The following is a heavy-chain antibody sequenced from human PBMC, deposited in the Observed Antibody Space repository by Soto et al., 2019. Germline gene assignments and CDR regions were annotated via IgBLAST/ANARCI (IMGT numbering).Heavy chain of an antibody. J-gene: IGHJ5*02. CDR3: TKGLTIFGVVIDP. D-gene: IGHD3-3*01. Sequence: PGGSLRLSCAASGFTFSNALMTWVRQAPGKGLEWVGRIKSKSDGATTDYAAPVRGRFIISRDDSKNKLYLQMNSLKTEDTAVYYCTKGLTIFGVVIDPWGQGTLVTVSS. V-gene: IGHV3-15*01. CDR1: GFTFSNAL. CDR2: IKSKSDGATT.